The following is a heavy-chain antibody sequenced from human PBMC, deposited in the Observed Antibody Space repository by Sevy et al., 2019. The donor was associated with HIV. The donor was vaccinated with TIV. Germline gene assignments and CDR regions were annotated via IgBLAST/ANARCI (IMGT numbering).Heavy chain of an antibody. CDR2: ISGSGGST. J-gene: IGHJ6*02. CDR3: AKIAWSPYDSSGYYYRYYYYGMDV. Sequence: GGSLRLSCAASGFTFSSYAMSWVRQAPGKGLEWVSAISGSGGSTYYADSVKGRFTISRDNSKNTLYLQMHSLRAEDTAVYYFAKIAWSPYDSSGYYYRYYYYGMDVWGQGTTVTVSS. V-gene: IGHV3-23*01. D-gene: IGHD3-22*01. CDR1: GFTFSSYA.